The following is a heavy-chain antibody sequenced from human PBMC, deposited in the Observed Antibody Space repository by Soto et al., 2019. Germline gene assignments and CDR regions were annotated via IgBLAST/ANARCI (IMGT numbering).Heavy chain of an antibody. D-gene: IGHD3-22*01. J-gene: IGHJ6*02. V-gene: IGHV1-3*01. CDR2: INAGNGNT. CDR1: GYTFTSYA. CDR3: ARSAEVVITYYYYYCMDV. Sequence: QVQLVQSGAEVKKPGASVKVSCKASGYTFTSYAMHWVRQAPGQRLEWMGWINAGNGNTKYSQKFQGRVTITRDTSASTAYMELSSLRSEDTAVYYCARSAEVVITYYYYYCMDVWGQGTTVTVSS.